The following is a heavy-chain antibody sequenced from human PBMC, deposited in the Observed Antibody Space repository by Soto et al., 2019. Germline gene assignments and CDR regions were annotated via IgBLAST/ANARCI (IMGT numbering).Heavy chain of an antibody. D-gene: IGHD6-19*01. CDR1: GFTFSSYG. CDR2: IWYDGSNK. J-gene: IGHJ4*02. V-gene: IGHV3-33*01. CDR3: ARDRCSSTICYVVSRGVCSGWYVFDY. Sequence: QVQLVESGGGVVQPGRSLRLSCAASGFTFSSYGMHWVRQAPGKGLEWVAVIWYDGSNKYYADSVKGRFTISRDNSKKTLYLQMNGQRAEDTAVYYGARDRCSSTICYVVSRGVCSGWYVFDYWGQGTLVTVSS.